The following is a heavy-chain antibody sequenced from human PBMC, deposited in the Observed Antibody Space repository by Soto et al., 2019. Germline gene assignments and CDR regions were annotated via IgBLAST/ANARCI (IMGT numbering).Heavy chain of an antibody. J-gene: IGHJ5*02. CDR2: ISYDGSNK. Sequence: GGSLRLSCAASGFTFSNYDMHWVRQAPGKGLEWVAVISYDGSNKYYVDSVKGRVTISRDNSKNTLYLQMNNLRAEDTSVYYCAKGHDSGAYNWFDPWGQGT. V-gene: IGHV3-30*18. CDR1: GFTFSNYD. D-gene: IGHD2-15*01. CDR3: AKGHDSGAYNWFDP.